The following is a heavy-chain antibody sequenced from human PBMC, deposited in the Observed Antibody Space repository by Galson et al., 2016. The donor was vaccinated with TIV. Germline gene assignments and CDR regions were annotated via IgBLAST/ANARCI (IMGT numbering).Heavy chain of an antibody. D-gene: IGHD2-21*02. CDR1: GFTFDDYA. CDR2: MSPNGDDI. J-gene: IGHJ5*01. V-gene: IGHV3-9*01. CDR3: GKGLWPKVVTHWFDS. Sequence: SLRLSCAASGFTFDDYAMHWVRQVPGKGLEWVSGMSPNGDDIGYADSVKGRFIISRDNAQSSLYLQMSSLRAEDTAFYYCGKGLWPKVVTHWFDSWGQGTLVSVSS.